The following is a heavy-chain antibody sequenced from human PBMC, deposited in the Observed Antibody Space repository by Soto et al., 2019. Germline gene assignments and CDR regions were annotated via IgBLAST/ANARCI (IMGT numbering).Heavy chain of an antibody. V-gene: IGHV3-15*01. CDR1: GFTFSNAW. Sequence: GGSLRLSCAASGFTFSNAWMSWVRQAPGKGLEWVGRIKSKTGGGTTDYAAPVKGRFTISRDDSKNTLYLQMNSLKTEDTAVYYCTTEAGTDGVDYWGQGTLVTVSS. J-gene: IGHJ4*02. CDR2: IKSKTGGGTT. D-gene: IGHD6-19*01. CDR3: TTEAGTDGVDY.